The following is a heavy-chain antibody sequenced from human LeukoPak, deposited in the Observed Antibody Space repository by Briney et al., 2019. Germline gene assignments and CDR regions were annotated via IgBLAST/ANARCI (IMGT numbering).Heavy chain of an antibody. CDR2: MNPNSGNT. Sequence: ASVKVSCKASRYTFTSYDINWVRQATGQGLEWMGWMNPNSGNTGYAQKFQGRVTMTRNTSISTAYMELSSLRSEDTAVYYCARGTLTGTIGDYWGQGTLVTVSS. D-gene: IGHD1-7*01. J-gene: IGHJ4*02. CDR1: RYTFTSYD. V-gene: IGHV1-8*01. CDR3: ARGTLTGTIGDY.